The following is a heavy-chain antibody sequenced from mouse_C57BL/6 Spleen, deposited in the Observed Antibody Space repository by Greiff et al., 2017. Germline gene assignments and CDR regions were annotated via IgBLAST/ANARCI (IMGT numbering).Heavy chain of an antibody. Sequence: VQLQQSGPELVKPGASVKISCKASGYSFTDYNMNWVKQSNGKSLEWIGVINPNYGTTSYNQKFKGKATLTVDQSSSTAYMQLNSLTSEDSAVYYCVAYDGNYERGAMDYWGQGTSVTVSS. D-gene: IGHD2-10*01. CDR2: INPNYGTT. CDR1: GYSFTDYN. CDR3: VAYDGNYERGAMDY. J-gene: IGHJ4*01. V-gene: IGHV1-39*01.